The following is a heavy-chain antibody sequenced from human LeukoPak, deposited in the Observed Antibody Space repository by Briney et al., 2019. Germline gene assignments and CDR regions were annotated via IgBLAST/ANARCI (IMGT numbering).Heavy chain of an antibody. CDR3: AREQWLLVGYYGMDV. J-gene: IGHJ6*02. D-gene: IGHD6-19*01. V-gene: IGHV3-30-3*01. CDR2: ISYDGSNK. Sequence: GGSLRLSCAASGFTFSSYAMHWVRQAPGKGLEWVAVISYDGSNKYYADSVKGRFTISRDNSKNTLYLQMNSLRAEDTAVYYCAREQWLLVGYYGMDVWGQGTTVTVSS. CDR1: GFTFSSYA.